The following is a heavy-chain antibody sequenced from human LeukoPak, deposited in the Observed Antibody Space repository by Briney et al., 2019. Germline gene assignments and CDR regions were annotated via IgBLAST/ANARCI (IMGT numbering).Heavy chain of an antibody. CDR3: ARDRWWEPTDFSFDY. V-gene: IGHV1-3*01. CDR2: INAGNGNT. CDR1: GYTFTSYA. Sequence: GASEKVSCKASGYTFTSYAMHWVRQAPGQRLEWMGWINAGNGNTKYSQKFQGRVTITRDTSASTAYMELSSLRSEDTAVYYCARDRWWEPTDFSFDYWGQGTLVTVSS. D-gene: IGHD1-26*01. J-gene: IGHJ4*02.